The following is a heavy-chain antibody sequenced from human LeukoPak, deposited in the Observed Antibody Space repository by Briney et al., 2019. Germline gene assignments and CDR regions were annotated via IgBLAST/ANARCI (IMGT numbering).Heavy chain of an antibody. D-gene: IGHD3-16*02. CDR2: ISSSSSYI. CDR3: ARWLYDYVWGSYRYDRDY. Sequence: PGGSLRLSCAASGFTFSSYSMNWVRQAPGKGLEWVSSISSSSSYIYYADSVKGRFTISRDNAKNSLYLQMNSLRAEDTAVYYCARWLYDYVWGSYRYDRDYWGQGTLVTVSS. J-gene: IGHJ4*02. CDR1: GFTFSSYS. V-gene: IGHV3-21*04.